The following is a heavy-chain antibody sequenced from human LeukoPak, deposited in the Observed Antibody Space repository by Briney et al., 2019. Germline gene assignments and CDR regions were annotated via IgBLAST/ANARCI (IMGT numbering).Heavy chain of an antibody. D-gene: IGHD2-15*01. CDR1: GFTFSSYA. J-gene: IGHJ4*02. CDR2: ISYDGSNK. V-gene: IGHV3-30-3*01. CDR3: ARLATGYCSGGSCNY. Sequence: PGGSLRLSCAASGFTFSSYAMHWVRQAPGKGLEWVAVISYDGSNKYYADSVKGRFTISRDNSKNTLYLQMNSLRAEDTAVYYCARLATGYCSGGSCNYWGRGTLVTVSS.